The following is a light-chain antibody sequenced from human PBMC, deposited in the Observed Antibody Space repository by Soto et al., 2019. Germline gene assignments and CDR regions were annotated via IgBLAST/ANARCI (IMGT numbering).Light chain of an antibody. CDR2: GAS. CDR1: QSFRGL. J-gene: IGKJ5*01. V-gene: IGKV3-20*01. Sequence: EVVLTQSPVTLSLSPGERATLSCRASQSFRGLLAWYQQKPGQAPRLLIYGASSRATGIPDRFSGSGSGTDFTLTISRLEPEDFAVYYCQQYGSSPRVTFGQGTRLEIK. CDR3: QQYGSSPRVT.